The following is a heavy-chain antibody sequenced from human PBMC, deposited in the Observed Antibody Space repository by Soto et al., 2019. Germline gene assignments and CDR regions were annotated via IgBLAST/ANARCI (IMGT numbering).Heavy chain of an antibody. D-gene: IGHD6-13*01. CDR2: IYYSGST. V-gene: IGHV4-59*01. J-gene: IGHJ4*02. CDR1: GGSISNYY. Sequence: PSETLSLTCTISGGSISNYYWSWIWQSPGKRLEWIGHIYYSGSTNYNPSLKSRVAISVDTSKNQFSLKLTSVTAADTAVYYCARAPYTSSWNFDYWGQGTLVTVSS. CDR3: ARAPYTSSWNFDY.